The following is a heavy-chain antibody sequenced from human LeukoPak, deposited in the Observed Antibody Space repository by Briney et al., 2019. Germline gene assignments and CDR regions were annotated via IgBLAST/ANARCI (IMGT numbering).Heavy chain of an antibody. CDR1: GFTFSSYG. CDR2: IGYDGSNK. Sequence: PGGSLRLSCAASGFTFSSYGMHWVRQAPGKGLEWVSFIGYDGSNKYYADSVKGRFTISRDRSKNTLYPQMNSLRAEDTAVYYCAKDLFGYAPNGHPGNWGQGTLVTVSS. CDR3: AKDLFGYAPNGHPGN. D-gene: IGHD5-18*01. V-gene: IGHV3-30*02. J-gene: IGHJ4*02.